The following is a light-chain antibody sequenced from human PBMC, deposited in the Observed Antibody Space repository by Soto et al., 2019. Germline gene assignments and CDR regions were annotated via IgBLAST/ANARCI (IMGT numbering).Light chain of an antibody. Sequence: IVRPPSPATLSVSKRERATLXCRASQSVSSNLAWHQQKPGQAPRLLIHGATTRATGIPARFSGSGSGTEFTLTISRLEPEDFAVYYCQQYGRSPLTFGGGTKVDIK. CDR1: QSVSSN. V-gene: IGKV3-15*01. CDR3: QQYGRSPLT. J-gene: IGKJ4*01. CDR2: GAT.